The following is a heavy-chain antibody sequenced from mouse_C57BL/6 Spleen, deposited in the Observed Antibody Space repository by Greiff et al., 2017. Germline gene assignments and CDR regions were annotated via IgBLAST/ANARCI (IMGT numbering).Heavy chain of an antibody. V-gene: IGHV5-6*01. J-gene: IGHJ1*03. CDR2: ISSGGSYT. Sequence: EVQRVESGGDLVKPGGSLKLSCAASGFTFSSYGMSWVRQTPDKRLEWVATISSGGSYTYYPDSVKGRFTISRDNAKNTLYLQMSSLKSEDTAMYYCARRRDGYYGYFDVWGTGTTVTVSS. CDR3: ARRRDGYYGYFDV. CDR1: GFTFSSYG. D-gene: IGHD2-3*01.